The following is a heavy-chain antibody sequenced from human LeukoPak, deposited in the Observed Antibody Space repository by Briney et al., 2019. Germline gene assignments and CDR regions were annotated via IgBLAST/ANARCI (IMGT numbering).Heavy chain of an antibody. Sequence: GGSLRLSCGASGFTFSRYAMNWVRQAPGQGLEWVAIISYGGNNQYYAESVKGRFTISRDDTKNTVYLQMNSLRPEDTAVYYCARAPDSSGYYYYFDYWGQGALVTVSP. CDR1: GFTFSRYA. V-gene: IGHV3-30-3*01. CDR3: ARAPDSSGYYYYFDY. J-gene: IGHJ4*02. CDR2: ISYGGNNQ. D-gene: IGHD3-22*01.